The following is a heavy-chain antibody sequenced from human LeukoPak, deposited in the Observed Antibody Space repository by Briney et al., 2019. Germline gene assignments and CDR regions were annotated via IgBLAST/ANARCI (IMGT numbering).Heavy chain of an antibody. J-gene: IGHJ4*02. V-gene: IGHV3-30*03. CDR3: ARDRGSSGYYYV. D-gene: IGHD3-22*01. CDR2: ISYDGSNK. Sequence: PGGSLRLSCAASGFTFSSYGMHWVRQAPGKGLEWVAVISYDGSNKYYADSVKGRFTISRHNSKNTLYLQMNSLRAEDTAVYYCARDRGSSGYYYVWGQGTLVTVSS. CDR1: GFTFSSYG.